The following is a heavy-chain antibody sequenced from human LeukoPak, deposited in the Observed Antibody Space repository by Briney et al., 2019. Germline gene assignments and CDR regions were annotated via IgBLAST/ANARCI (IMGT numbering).Heavy chain of an antibody. V-gene: IGHV4-59*11. J-gene: IGHJ6*03. CDR3: ARVLEYSSSHYYYYMDV. D-gene: IGHD6-6*01. CDR1: GGSISSHY. Sequence: PSETLSLTCTVSGGSISSHYWSWIRQPPGKGLEWIGYIYYSGSTNYNPSLKSRVTISVDTSKNQFSLKLSPVTAADTAVYYCARVLEYSSSHYYYYMDVWGKGTTVTVSS. CDR2: IYYSGST.